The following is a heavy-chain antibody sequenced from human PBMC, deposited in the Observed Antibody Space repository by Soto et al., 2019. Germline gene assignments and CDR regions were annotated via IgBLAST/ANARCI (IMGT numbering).Heavy chain of an antibody. V-gene: IGHV3-23*01. D-gene: IGHD2-2*01. CDR3: AKGSSSTQYLNYYFYHMDV. J-gene: IGHJ6*03. Sequence: LLESGGGLVQPGGSLRLSCAASGLTFPSYAMNWVRQAPGKGLEWVSAIGGSGANTYYADSVKGRFTISRDNSKNTVYLQMNSLRAEDTAVYYCAKGSSSTQYLNYYFYHMDVWDKGTTVSVSS. CDR2: IGGSGANT. CDR1: GLTFPSYA.